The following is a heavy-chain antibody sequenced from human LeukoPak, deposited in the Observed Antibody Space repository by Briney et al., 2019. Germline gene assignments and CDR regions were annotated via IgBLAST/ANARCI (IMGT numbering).Heavy chain of an antibody. V-gene: IGHV3-21*04. CDR2: ISSSSSYI. Sequence: GGSLRLSCAASGFTFSSYSMNWVRQAPGKGLEWVSSISSSSSYIYYADSVKGRFTISRDNAKNSLYLQMNSLRAEDTALYYCARAPGVFLEYFQHWGQGTLVTVSS. CDR1: GFTFSSYS. D-gene: IGHD2-2*01. J-gene: IGHJ1*01. CDR3: ARAPGVFLEYFQH.